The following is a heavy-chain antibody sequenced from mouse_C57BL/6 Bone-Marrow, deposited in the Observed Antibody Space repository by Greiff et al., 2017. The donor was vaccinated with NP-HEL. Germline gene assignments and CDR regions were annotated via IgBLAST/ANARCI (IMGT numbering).Heavy chain of an antibody. J-gene: IGHJ4*01. Sequence: QVQLQQPGAELVKPGASVKMSCKAPGYTFTSYWITWVKQRPGQGLECIGDIYPGSGSTNYNEKFKSKATLTVDTSSSTAYMQLSSLTSEDSAVYYCARSEGYHMGDYWGQGTSVTVSS. CDR3: ARSEGYHMGDY. D-gene: IGHD2-2*01. CDR2: IYPGSGST. V-gene: IGHV1-55*01. CDR1: GYTFTSYW.